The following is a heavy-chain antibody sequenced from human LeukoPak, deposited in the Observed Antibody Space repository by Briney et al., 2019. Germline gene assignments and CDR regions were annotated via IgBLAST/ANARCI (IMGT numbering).Heavy chain of an antibody. CDR2: IYSGGST. Sequence: GGSLRLSCAASGFTVSSNYMSWVRQAPGKGLEWVSVIYSGGSTYYADSVKGRFTISRDNSKNTLYLQMNSLRAEDTAVYYCARYRGYYDSSGYYWSYYYGMDVWGQGTTVTVSS. CDR1: GFTVSSNY. D-gene: IGHD3-22*01. CDR3: ARYRGYYDSSGYYWSYYYGMDV. V-gene: IGHV3-66*01. J-gene: IGHJ6*02.